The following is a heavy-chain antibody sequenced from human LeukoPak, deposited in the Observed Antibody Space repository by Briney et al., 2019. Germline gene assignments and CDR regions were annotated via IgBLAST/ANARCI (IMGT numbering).Heavy chain of an antibody. Sequence: PGGPLRLSCAASGFTSSSYWMSWVRRAPGKGLEGWANIKQDGSEKYYVDSVKGRFTISRDNAKDSLYLQMDSLRPEATPVYYLARDGVYYYSYYGTAVWRQATTATVSS. J-gene: IGHJ6*01. V-gene: IGHV3-7*01. CDR3: ARDGVYYYSYYGTAV. CDR1: GFTSSSYW. CDR2: IKQDGSEK.